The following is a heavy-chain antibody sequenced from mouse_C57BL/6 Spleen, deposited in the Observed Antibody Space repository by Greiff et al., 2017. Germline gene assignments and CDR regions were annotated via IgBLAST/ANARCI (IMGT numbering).Heavy chain of an antibody. Sequence: EVKLVESGGGLVKPGGSLKLSCAASGFTFSSYAMSWVRQTPEKRLEWVATISDGGSYTYYPDNVKGRFTISRDNAKNNLYLQMSHLESEDTAMYYCAREGEGAMDYWGQGTSVTVSS. CDR3: AREGEGAMDY. J-gene: IGHJ4*01. CDR1: GFTFSSYA. CDR2: ISDGGSYT. V-gene: IGHV5-4*01.